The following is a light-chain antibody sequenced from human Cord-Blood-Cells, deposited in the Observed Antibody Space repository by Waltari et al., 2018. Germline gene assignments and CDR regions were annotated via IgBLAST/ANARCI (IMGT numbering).Light chain of an antibody. CDR2: GNS. Sequence: QSVLTQPPSVSGAPGQRVTISCTGSSSNIGAGYDVHWYQQLPGTAPKPLLYGNSNRPSGVPDRFSGSKSGTSASLAITGLQAEDEADYYCQSYDSSLSAYVFGTGTKVTVL. CDR3: QSYDSSLSAYV. J-gene: IGLJ1*01. V-gene: IGLV1-40*01. CDR1: SSNIGAGYD.